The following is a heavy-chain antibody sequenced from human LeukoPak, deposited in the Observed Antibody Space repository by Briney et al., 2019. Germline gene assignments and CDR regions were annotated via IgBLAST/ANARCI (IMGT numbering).Heavy chain of an antibody. CDR3: ARRGYTYGYVDY. Sequence: SETLSLTCAVSRYSLSSGYYWDWIRQPPGKGLEWIGTIYHSGSTYYNPSLKSRVTISVDTSKNQFSLKLTSVTAADTALYYCARRGYTYGYVDYWGQGTLVTVSS. J-gene: IGHJ4*02. V-gene: IGHV4-38-2*01. CDR1: RYSLSSGYY. CDR2: IYHSGST. D-gene: IGHD5-18*01.